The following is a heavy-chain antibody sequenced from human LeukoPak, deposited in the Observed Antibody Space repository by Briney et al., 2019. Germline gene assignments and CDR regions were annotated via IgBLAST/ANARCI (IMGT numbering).Heavy chain of an antibody. J-gene: IGHJ4*02. V-gene: IGHV3-74*01. CDR1: GFTFSSYW. CDR3: ASWEVPKDSRDC. D-gene: IGHD1-26*01. Sequence: GGSLRLSCAASGFTFSSYWMHWVRHVPGKGLMWVSRINRDGTITTYADSVRGRFTISRDNAKKTLYLQMSSLGVEDTALHYCASWEVPKDSRDCWGQGTQVTVSS. CDR2: INRDGTIT.